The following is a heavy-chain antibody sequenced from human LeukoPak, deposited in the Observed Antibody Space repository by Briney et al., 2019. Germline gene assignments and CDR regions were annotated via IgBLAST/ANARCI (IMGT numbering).Heavy chain of an antibody. CDR1: GGSISSSSYY. CDR3: ARRELRFLEWLGKEYYYMDV. J-gene: IGHJ6*03. Sequence: SETLSLTCTVSGGSISSSSYYWGWIRQPPGKGLEWIGGVYYSGSTYYNPSLKSRVTISVDTSKNQFSLKLSSVTAADTAVYYCARRELRFLEWLGKEYYYMDVWGKGTTVTVSS. CDR2: VYYSGST. V-gene: IGHV4-39*01. D-gene: IGHD3-3*01.